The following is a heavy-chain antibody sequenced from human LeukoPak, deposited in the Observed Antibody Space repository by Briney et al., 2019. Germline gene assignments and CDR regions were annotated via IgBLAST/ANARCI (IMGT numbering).Heavy chain of an antibody. D-gene: IGHD6-19*01. Sequence: AGGSLRLSCAASGFSVSSNYMIWVRQAAGKGLEWVSVLYSAGSTYFADSVKGRFTISRDNSKKTLYLQMNSLKPEDTAVYYCASGGDPQWLVHGEYWGQGTLVTVSS. J-gene: IGHJ4*02. V-gene: IGHV3-53*01. CDR3: ASGGDPQWLVHGEY. CDR1: GFSVSSNY. CDR2: LYSAGST.